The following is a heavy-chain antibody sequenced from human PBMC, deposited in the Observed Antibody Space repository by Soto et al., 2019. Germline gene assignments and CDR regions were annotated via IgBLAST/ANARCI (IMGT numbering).Heavy chain of an antibody. CDR1: GFTFSSFW. D-gene: IGHD1-26*01. V-gene: IGHV3-7*01. CDR2: IKQDGSEK. Sequence: VQLVESGGGLVQLGGSRRLSCAASGFTFSSFWMTWVRQAPGKGLEWVANIKQDGSEKYYVDSVKGRFTISRDNARNSLFLEMKSLRSEDTAVYSCVRDRSVSYLEGFDYWGQGTLVTVSS. J-gene: IGHJ4*02. CDR3: VRDRSVSYLEGFDY.